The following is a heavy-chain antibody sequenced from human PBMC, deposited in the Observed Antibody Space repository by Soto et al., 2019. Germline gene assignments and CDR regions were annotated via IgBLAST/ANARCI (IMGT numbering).Heavy chain of an antibody. D-gene: IGHD2-15*01. CDR3: ARRNSGGNWLYP. V-gene: IGHV4-61*01. CDR2: ISNSGST. CDR1: GGSVSSGTYY. J-gene: IGHJ5*02. Sequence: SETLSLTCVVSGGSVSSGTYYWTWIRQPPGKGLEWIGYISNSGSTNYNPSLKSRVTISADTSKNQFSLKLNSVTAADTAVYYCARRNSGGNWLYPWGKGTRVTV.